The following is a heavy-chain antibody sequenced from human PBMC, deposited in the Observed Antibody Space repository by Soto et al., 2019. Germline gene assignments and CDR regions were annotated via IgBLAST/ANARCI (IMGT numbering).Heavy chain of an antibody. D-gene: IGHD6-13*01. Sequence: EVQLLESGGGLVQPGGSLRLSCAASGFTFRSHAMSWVRQAPGKGLEWVSGISGSGGSTYYADSVKGRFTISRDNSKNTMYLQMNSMSGEERAVYYCERLSISWYEAFAIWGQGTMVPVSS. CDR1: GFTFRSHA. V-gene: IGHV3-23*01. J-gene: IGHJ3*02. CDR2: ISGSGGST. CDR3: ERLSISWYEAFAI.